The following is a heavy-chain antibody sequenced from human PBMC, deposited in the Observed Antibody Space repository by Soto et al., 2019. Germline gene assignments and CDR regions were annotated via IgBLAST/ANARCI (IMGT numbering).Heavy chain of an antibody. Sequence: QVQLVQSGAEEKKPGASVKVSCKASGYTFTGYAMHWVRQAPGQRLEWMGWINAGNGNTKYSQKFQGRVTISRHTSASTAYMELSSLGSEDTAVYYCARAVAVPADFDYWGQGTLVTVSS. V-gene: IGHV1-3*05. J-gene: IGHJ4*02. CDR3: ARAVAVPADFDY. D-gene: IGHD6-19*01. CDR2: INAGNGNT. CDR1: GYTFTGYA.